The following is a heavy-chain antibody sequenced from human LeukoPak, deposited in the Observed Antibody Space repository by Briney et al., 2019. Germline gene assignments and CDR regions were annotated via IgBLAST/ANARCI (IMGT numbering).Heavy chain of an antibody. CDR3: ARDRGTVSGSYVDAFDI. V-gene: IGHV3-21*01. CDR1: KFTLSSYR. CDR2: IRSSDRYI. D-gene: IGHD3-16*01. Sequence: GGSLRLSRAASKFTLSSYRMNWVRQAPGKGLEWVSSIRSSDRYIFYADSVKGRFTISRDNVKNSLYLQMNSLRAEDTAVYYCARDRGTVSGSYVDAFDIWGQGTMVTVSS. J-gene: IGHJ3*02.